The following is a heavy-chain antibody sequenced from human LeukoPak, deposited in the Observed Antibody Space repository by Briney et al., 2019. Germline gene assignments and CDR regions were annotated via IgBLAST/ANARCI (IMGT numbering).Heavy chain of an antibody. CDR1: VDSVSSNSAA. CDR3: ARGVAAAGEYEGLIGFDY. J-gene: IGHJ4*02. D-gene: IGHD6-13*01. CDR2: IYYRSKWYN. V-gene: IGHV6-1*01. Sequence: SQTLSLTCAISVDSVSSNSAAWNSTRHSPSRCLEWLGIIYYRSKWYNDYAVSVKSRITINPETSKNQFSLQLNSVTPEDTAVYYCARGVAAAGEYEGLIGFDYWGQGTLVTVSS.